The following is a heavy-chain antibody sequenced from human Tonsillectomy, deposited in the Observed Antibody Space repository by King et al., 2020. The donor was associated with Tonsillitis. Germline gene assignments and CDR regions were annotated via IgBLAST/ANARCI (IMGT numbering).Heavy chain of an antibody. CDR1: GFTFSSYG. CDR3: ARGGYYYYYMDV. Sequence: VQLVESGGGVVQPGRSLRLSCAASGFTFSSYGMHWVRQAPGKGLEWVALIWYDGSNKYYADSVKGRFTISRDNSKNTLYLQMNSLRAEDTAVYSCARGGYYYYYMDVWGKGTTVTVSS. V-gene: IGHV3-33*08. J-gene: IGHJ6*03. CDR2: IWYDGSNK.